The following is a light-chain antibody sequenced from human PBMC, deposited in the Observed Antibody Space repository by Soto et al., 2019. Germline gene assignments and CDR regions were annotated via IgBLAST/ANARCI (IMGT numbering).Light chain of an antibody. CDR2: EVS. Sequence: QSVLTQPASVSGSPGQSVTISCTGTSSDVGAYNLVSWYQQYPGKVPKLMIYEVSNRPSGVSNRFSGSKSGNTASLTISGLQAEDEADYYCCTSYEGGGKYVFGTGTKVTV. CDR1: SSDVGAYNL. CDR3: TSYEGGGKYV. V-gene: IGLV2-14*01. J-gene: IGLJ1*01.